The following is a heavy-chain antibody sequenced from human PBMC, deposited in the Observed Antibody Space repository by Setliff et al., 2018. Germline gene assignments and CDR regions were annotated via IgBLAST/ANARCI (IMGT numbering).Heavy chain of an antibody. D-gene: IGHD3-16*01. CDR1: GFTFNIYW. V-gene: IGHV3-74*01. J-gene: IGHJ6*03. CDR2: TSRDESTT. Sequence: GASLKISCAASGFTFNIYWMHWVRQVPGKGLVWISRTSRDESTTNYADFAKGRFTISRDNAKNTVYLQMNSLRPEDTAVYYCARDRQGDGNYYMDVWGKGTTVTVSS. CDR3: ARDRQGDGNYYMDV.